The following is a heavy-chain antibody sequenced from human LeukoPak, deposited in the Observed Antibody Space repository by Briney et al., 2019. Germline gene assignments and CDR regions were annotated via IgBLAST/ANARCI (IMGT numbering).Heavy chain of an antibody. V-gene: IGHV4-39*07. CDR1: GYSISSSSYY. CDR3: ARAAGDLGNYYYYMDV. D-gene: IGHD7-27*01. Sequence: PSETLSLTCTVSGYSISSSSYYWGWIRQPPGKGLEWIGSIYYSGSTYYNPSLKSRVTISVDTSKNQFSLKLSSVTAADTAVYYCARAAGDLGNYYYYMDVWGKGTTVTVSS. J-gene: IGHJ6*03. CDR2: IYYSGST.